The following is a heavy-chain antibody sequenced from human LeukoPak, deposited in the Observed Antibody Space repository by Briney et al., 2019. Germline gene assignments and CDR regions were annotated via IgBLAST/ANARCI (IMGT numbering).Heavy chain of an antibody. V-gene: IGHV4-39*01. D-gene: IGHD3-10*01. Sequence: SETLSLTCTVSGGSISSSSYYWGWIRQPPGKGLEWIGDISYSGSTYYNPSLKSRVTISVDTSKNQFSLRLSSVTAADTAVYYCARRGTMVRLFDPWGQGTLVTVSS. CDR1: GGSISSSSYY. J-gene: IGHJ5*02. CDR3: ARRGTMVRLFDP. CDR2: ISYSGST.